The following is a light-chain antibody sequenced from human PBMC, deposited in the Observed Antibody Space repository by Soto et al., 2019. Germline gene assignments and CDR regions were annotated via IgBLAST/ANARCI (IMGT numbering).Light chain of an antibody. Sequence: QSALTQPASVSGSPGQSITISCTGTSSDVGSYNLVSWYQHHPGKAPKLMIYEGTQRPSWVSNRFSGSKSGNTASLTISGLQAEDEADYYCCSYAGSNTYVFGTGTKLTVL. CDR1: SSDVGSYNL. CDR2: EGT. V-gene: IGLV2-23*01. CDR3: CSYAGSNTYV. J-gene: IGLJ1*01.